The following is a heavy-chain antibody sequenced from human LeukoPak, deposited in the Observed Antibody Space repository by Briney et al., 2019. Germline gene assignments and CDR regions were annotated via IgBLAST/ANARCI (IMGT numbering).Heavy chain of an antibody. D-gene: IGHD3-10*01. CDR2: INHSGST. J-gene: IGHJ4*02. V-gene: IGHV4-34*01. CDR1: GGSFSGYY. Sequence: NSSETLSLTCAVYGGSFSGYYWSWIRQPPGKGLEWIGEINHSGSTNYNPSLKSRVTISVDTSKNQFSLKLSSVTAADTAVYYCARDHVLLWFGEFVWGQGTLVTVSS. CDR3: ARDHVLLWFGEFV.